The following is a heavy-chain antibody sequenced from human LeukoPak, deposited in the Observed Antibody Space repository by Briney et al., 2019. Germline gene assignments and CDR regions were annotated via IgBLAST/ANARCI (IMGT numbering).Heavy chain of an antibody. CDR1: GFTFSSYG. Sequence: GGSLRLSCAASGFTFSSYGMSWVRQAPGKGLEWVSAITGSSGSAYYADSVKGRFTISRDNSRNTLYLQMNSLRTEDTAVYYCAKDLNYGELVDSWGKGTLVTVSS. V-gene: IGHV3-23*01. J-gene: IGHJ4*02. D-gene: IGHD4-17*01. CDR3: AKDLNYGELVDS. CDR2: ITGSSGSA.